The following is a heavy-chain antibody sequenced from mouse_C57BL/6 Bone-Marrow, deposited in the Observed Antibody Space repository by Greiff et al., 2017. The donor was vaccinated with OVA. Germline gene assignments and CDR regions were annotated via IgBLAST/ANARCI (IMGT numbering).Heavy chain of an antibody. D-gene: IGHD1-1*01. Sequence: EVQLQESGGGLVQPGASLKLSCESNEYAFPSHDMSWVRKTPEKRLELVAAINSDGGSTYYPDTMERRVIISRDNTKRTLYLPMSSLTSEDTAVYYCATIYYGYFDYWGQGTTLTVSS. CDR3: ATIYYGYFDY. CDR1: EYAFPSHD. CDR2: INSDGGST. J-gene: IGHJ2*01. V-gene: IGHV5-2*01.